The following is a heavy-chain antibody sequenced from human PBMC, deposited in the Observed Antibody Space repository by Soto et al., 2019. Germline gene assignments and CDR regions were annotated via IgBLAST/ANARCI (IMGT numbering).Heavy chain of an antibody. J-gene: IGHJ4*02. V-gene: IGHV3-33*01. Sequence: GGSPRLSCAASGFTFSNYGMHWVRQAPGKGLEWVAVIWYDGSNQYYGDSVKGRFIISRDSSRDTLYLQMNSLTAEDTAVYYCARGGTYTYGTYYFDYWGQGAPVTVSS. CDR1: GFTFSNYG. D-gene: IGHD5-18*01. CDR2: IWYDGSNQ. CDR3: ARGGTYTYGTYYFDY.